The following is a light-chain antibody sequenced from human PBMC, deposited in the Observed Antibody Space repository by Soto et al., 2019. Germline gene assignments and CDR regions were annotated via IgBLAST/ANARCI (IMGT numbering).Light chain of an antibody. CDR3: CSFAGATWV. CDR1: TIDVGGYDL. J-gene: IGLJ3*02. Sequence: QSVLTQPASVSGSPGQSITIPCTGTTIDVGGYDLVSWYQQHPGKAPKLMIYEVFKWPSGVSARFSGSKSGNTASLTISGLQAEDEADYYCCSFAGATWVFGGGTKVTVL. V-gene: IGLV2-23*02. CDR2: EVF.